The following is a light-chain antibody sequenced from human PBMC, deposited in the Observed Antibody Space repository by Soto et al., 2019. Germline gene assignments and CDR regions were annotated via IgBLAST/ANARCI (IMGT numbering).Light chain of an antibody. CDR3: QQYGGVPYT. CDR1: ESISRDY. J-gene: IGKJ2*01. CDR2: GAS. Sequence: EIVLTQSPGTLSLSPGQRVTLSCRASESISRDYLAWYQQRRGQAPRLLIYGASSGATGIPDRFSGSGSGTDFTLTISRLEPEDFAIYYCQQYGGVPYTFGQGTKLEIK. V-gene: IGKV3-20*01.